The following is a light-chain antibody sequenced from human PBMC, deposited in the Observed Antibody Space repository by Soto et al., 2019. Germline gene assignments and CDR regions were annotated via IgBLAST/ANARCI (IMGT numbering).Light chain of an antibody. Sequence: ETLLTQSAGALALSPGEMATLSCRVSQSVSRSYLDWYQQNPGQAPRLLIYGASRRATGIPERCSGSGSGTDFTLTISRLEPEDFDMYYCQQYGGHTYTCGQGTKVDIK. CDR1: QSVSRSY. CDR3: QQYGGHTYT. V-gene: IGKV3-20*01. J-gene: IGKJ2*01. CDR2: GAS.